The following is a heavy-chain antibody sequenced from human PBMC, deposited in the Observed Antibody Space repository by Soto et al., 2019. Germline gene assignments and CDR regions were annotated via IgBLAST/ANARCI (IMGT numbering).Heavy chain of an antibody. Sequence: QVQLVQSGAEVKKPGSSVKVSCKASGGTFSRYSITWVRQAPGHGLEWIGRIIPIFGIASYAQKFQGSVTITADEATSTAYMELSSLRSDDTAVYYCAREDRDRGTGLVPAAIDGMDVWGQGTTVTVSS. CDR1: GGTFSRYS. J-gene: IGHJ6*02. CDR2: IIPIFGIA. D-gene: IGHD2-2*01. V-gene: IGHV1-69*08. CDR3: AREDRDRGTGLVPAAIDGMDV.